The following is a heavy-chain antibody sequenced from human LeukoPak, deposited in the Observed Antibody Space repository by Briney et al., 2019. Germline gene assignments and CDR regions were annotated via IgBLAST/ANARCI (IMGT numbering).Heavy chain of an antibody. J-gene: IGHJ5*02. CDR1: GGSFSGYY. CDR3: ARGRNWNQKLRHTKNWFDP. V-gene: IGHV4-34*01. D-gene: IGHD1-1*01. CDR2: INHSGST. Sequence: SETLSLTCAVYGGSFSGYYWSWIRQPPVKGLEWIGEINHSGSTNYNPSLKSRVTISVDTSKNQFSLKLSSVTAADTAVYYCARGRNWNQKLRHTKNWFDPWGQGTLVTVSS.